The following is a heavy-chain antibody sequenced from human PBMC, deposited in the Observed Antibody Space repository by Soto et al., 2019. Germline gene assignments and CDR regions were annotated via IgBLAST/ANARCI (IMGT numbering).Heavy chain of an antibody. J-gene: IGHJ4*02. CDR3: ASRSSGWYFDY. V-gene: IGHV3-23*01. CDR1: GFTFSSYA. Sequence: PGESLKISCAASGFTFSSYAMSWVRQAPGKGLEWVSIISGSGGSTYYADSVKGRFTISRDNSKNTLYLQMNSLRAEDTAVYYCASRSSGWYFDYWGQGTLVTVS. CDR2: ISGSGGST. D-gene: IGHD6-19*01.